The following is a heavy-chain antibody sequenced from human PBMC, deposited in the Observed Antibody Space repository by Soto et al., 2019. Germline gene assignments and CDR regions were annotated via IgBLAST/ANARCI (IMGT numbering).Heavy chain of an antibody. J-gene: IGHJ3*02. V-gene: IGHV4-59*01. CDR1: GGSISSYY. CDR3: ATDGGLSCGGDCRVDGFDI. D-gene: IGHD2-21*02. Sequence: QVQLQESGPGLVKPSETLSLTCTVSGGSISSYYWNWIRQPPGRGLESIGYISYSGSTSYNPSLTSRVTISVATSKNPFSLDLSSVTDADTAVYYCATDGGLSCGGDCRVDGFDIWGQGTMVTVSS. CDR2: ISYSGST.